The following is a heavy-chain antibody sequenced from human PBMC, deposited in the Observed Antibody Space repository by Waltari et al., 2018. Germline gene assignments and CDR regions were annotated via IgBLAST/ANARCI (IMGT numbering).Heavy chain of an antibody. V-gene: IGHV4-59*01. CDR1: GGSINNYY. J-gene: IGHJ4*02. D-gene: IGHD3-22*01. CDR2: IYYSGTT. CDR3: ARIKGESGGYNSGFDY. Sequence: QVQLQESGPGLVKPSETLSLTCTVYGGSINNYYWSWIRQPPGKGLECIGNIYYSGTTYYNPSLKSRVTISVDTSKNQFSLKLSSVTAADTAMYYCARIKGESGGYNSGFDYWGQGTLVTVSS.